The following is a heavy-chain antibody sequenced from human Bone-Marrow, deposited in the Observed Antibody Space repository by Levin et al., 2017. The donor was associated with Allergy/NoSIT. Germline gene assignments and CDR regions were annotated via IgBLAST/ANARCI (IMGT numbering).Heavy chain of an antibody. CDR1: GFTFSSYA. CDR3: AKGVGYSSSSNWDY. D-gene: IGHD6-6*01. J-gene: IGHJ4*02. V-gene: IGHV3-23*01. CDR2: ISGSGGST. Sequence: GESLKISCAASGFTFSSYAMSWVRQAPGKGLEWVSAISGSGGSTYYADSVKGRFTISRDNSKNTLYLQMNSLRAEDTAVYYCAKGVGYSSSSNWDYWGQGTLVTVSS.